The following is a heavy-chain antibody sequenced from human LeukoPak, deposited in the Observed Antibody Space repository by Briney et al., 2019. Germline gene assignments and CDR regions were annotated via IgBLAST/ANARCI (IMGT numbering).Heavy chain of an antibody. V-gene: IGHV4-39*01. CDR2: IYYSGST. J-gene: IGHJ4*02. CDR3: ARQKIGGTMVVQGGFDY. D-gene: IGHD4/OR15-4a*01. CDR1: GGSISSSSYY. Sequence: PSETLSLTCTVSGGSISSSSYYWGWIRQPPGKGLEWIGSIYYSGSTYYNPSLKSRVTIPVDTSKNQFSLKLSSVTAADTAVYYCARQKIGGTMVVQGGFDYWRQGTLVTVSS.